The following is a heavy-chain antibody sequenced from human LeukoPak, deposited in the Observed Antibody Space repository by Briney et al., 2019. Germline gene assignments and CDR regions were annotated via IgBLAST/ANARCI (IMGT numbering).Heavy chain of an antibody. Sequence: SETLSLTCTVSGVSIANTFYYWNSVRQPAGKGLEWFGRIYTTGSTDYNPSLRSRVTISLDTAMNQFSLKLSSVTAADTAVYYCARRQDGHDYWGQGTLVTVSS. J-gene: IGHJ4*02. CDR1: GVSIANTFYY. CDR2: IYTTGST. V-gene: IGHV4-61*02. CDR3: ARRQDGHDY.